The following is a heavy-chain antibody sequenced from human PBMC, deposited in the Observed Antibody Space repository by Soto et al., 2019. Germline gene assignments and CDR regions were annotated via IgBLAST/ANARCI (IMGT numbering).Heavy chain of an antibody. CDR1: GGTFSSYA. CDR2: IIPIFGTA. J-gene: IGHJ6*02. CDR3: ARGSGYDRAYYYYYGIDV. V-gene: IGHV1-69*01. Sequence: QVQLVQSGAEVKKPGSSVKVSCKASGGTFSSYAISWVRQAPGQGLEWMGGIIPIFGTANYAQKFQGRDTITADESTSTAYMELSSLRSEDTAVYYCARGSGYDRAYYYYYGIDVWGQGTTVTVSS. D-gene: IGHD5-12*01.